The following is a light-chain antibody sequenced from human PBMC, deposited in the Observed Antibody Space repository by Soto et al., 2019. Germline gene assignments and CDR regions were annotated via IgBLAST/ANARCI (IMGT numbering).Light chain of an antibody. CDR3: AAWDDSMNGRV. J-gene: IGLJ1*01. CDR2: SGN. V-gene: IGLV1-44*01. CDR1: SSNIRSNT. Sequence: QSVLTQRPSASGTPGQRVTISCSGSSSNIRSNTVNWYQHLPGTAPKLLIYSGNQRPSGVPDRLSGSKSGTSASLASSGLQSEDEADYYCAAWDDSMNGRVFGTGTKVTVL.